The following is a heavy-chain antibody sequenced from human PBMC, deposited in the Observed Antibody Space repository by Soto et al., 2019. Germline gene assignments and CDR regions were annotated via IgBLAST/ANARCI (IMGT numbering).Heavy chain of an antibody. J-gene: IGHJ6*02. V-gene: IGHV5-51*01. D-gene: IGHD6-13*01. CDR1: GYSFTSYW. Sequence: GESLKISCKGSGYSFTSYWIGWVRQMPGKGLEWMGIIYPGDSDTRYSPSFQGQVTISADKSISTAYLQWSSLKASDTAMYYSPRQGGIAAAKYGMDVWGQATTVTVS. CDR2: IYPGDSDT. CDR3: PRQGGIAAAKYGMDV.